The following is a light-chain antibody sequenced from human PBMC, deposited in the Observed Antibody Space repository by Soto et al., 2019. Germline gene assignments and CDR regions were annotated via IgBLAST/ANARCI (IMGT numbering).Light chain of an antibody. V-gene: IGKV3-15*01. Sequence: EIVITQSPATLSVSPGERATLSCRASQSVSSNLAWYQQKPGQAPRLLIYGASARATGIPARFSGSGSGTEFTLTISSLQSEDFAVYYCQQYHYWPPITFGQGTRLEIK. CDR3: QQYHYWPPIT. J-gene: IGKJ5*01. CDR2: GAS. CDR1: QSVSSN.